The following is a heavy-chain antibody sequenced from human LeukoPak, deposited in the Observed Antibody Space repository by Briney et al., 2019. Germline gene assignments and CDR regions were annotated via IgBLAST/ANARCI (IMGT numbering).Heavy chain of an antibody. CDR2: ISSSSSTL. V-gene: IGHV3-48*01. Sequence: GGSLRLSCAASGFTFSSSSMSWVRQAPGKGLEWVSYISSSSSTLYYADSVKGRFTISRDNAKNSLYLQTNSLRAEDTAVYYCARARSGYYWDYWGQGTLVTVSS. CDR1: GFTFSSSS. D-gene: IGHD3-22*01. CDR3: ARARSGYYWDY. J-gene: IGHJ4*02.